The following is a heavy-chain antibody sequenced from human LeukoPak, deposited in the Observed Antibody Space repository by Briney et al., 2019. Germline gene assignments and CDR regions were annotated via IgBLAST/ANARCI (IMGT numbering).Heavy chain of an antibody. CDR2: ISGSTTYI. D-gene: IGHD3-10*01. V-gene: IGHV3-21*01. J-gene: IGHJ4*02. CDR1: GFPLSSYS. Sequence: PGGSLRLSCAVSGFPLSSYSLNWVRQTPGKGLEWISSISGSTTYIHYADSVKGRFSISRDNAKASLHLQMDSLRGEDTAVYYCAAYYYGSGSRALDYWGQGTLVTVSS. CDR3: AAYYYGSGSRALDY.